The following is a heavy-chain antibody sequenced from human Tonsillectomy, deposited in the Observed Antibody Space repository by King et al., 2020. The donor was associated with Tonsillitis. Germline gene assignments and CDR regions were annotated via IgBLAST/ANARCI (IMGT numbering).Heavy chain of an antibody. CDR3: ARTLPIFGVVANWFDP. J-gene: IGHJ5*02. CDR1: GFSLSNTRMG. Sequence: VTLKESGPVLGKPTETLTLTCTVSGFSLSNTRMGVSWIRQPPGKALEWLAHIFSNDEKSYSTSLKSRLTISKATSKSQVVLSMTNVDPVDTATYYCARTLPIFGVVANWFDPWGQGTLVTVSS. V-gene: IGHV2-26*01. D-gene: IGHD3-3*01. CDR2: IFSNDEK.